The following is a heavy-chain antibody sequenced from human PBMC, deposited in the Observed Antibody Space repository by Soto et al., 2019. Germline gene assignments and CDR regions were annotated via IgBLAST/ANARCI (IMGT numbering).Heavy chain of an antibody. CDR1: GYTFTSYY. Sequence: ASVKVSCKASGYTFTSYYMHWVRQAPGQGLEWMGIINPSGGSTSYAQKFQGRATMTRDTSTSTVYMELSSLRSEDTAVYYCARDERGSNPYYYGMDVWGQGTTVTVSS. V-gene: IGHV1-46*01. J-gene: IGHJ6*02. CDR2: INPSGGST. CDR3: ARDERGSNPYYYGMDV. D-gene: IGHD3-10*01.